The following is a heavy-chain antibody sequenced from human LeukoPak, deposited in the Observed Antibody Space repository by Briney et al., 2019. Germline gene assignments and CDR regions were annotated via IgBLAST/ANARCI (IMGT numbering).Heavy chain of an antibody. CDR2: IKHDGRDK. D-gene: IGHD3-16*01. CDR1: GFTFSNYW. Sequence: PGGSLRLSCAASGFTFSNYWMSWVRQTPGKGLEWVANIKHDGRDKYYLDSVKGRFTISRDNAKNSLYLQMASLRAEDTAVYYCARGPRGLGHSFDYWGQGTLVTVSS. CDR3: ARGPRGLGHSFDY. J-gene: IGHJ4*02. V-gene: IGHV3-7*01.